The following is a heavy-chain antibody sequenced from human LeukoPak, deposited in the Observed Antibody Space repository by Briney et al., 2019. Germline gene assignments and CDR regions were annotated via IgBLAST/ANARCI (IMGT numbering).Heavy chain of an antibody. D-gene: IGHD4-17*01. CDR3: ARGPSPSGDFSFGY. CDR2: INHSGST. CDR1: GFTFSTEA. J-gene: IGHJ4*02. Sequence: PGGSLRLSCEVSGFTFSTEAMSWVRQAPGKGLEWIGEINHSGSTNYNPSLKSRVTISVDTSKNQFSLKLSSVTAADTAVYYCARGPSPSGDFSFGYWGQGTLVTVSS. V-gene: IGHV4-34*01.